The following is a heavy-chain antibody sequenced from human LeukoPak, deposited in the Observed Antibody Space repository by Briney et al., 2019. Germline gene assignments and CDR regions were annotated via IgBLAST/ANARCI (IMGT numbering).Heavy chain of an antibody. Sequence: ASVKVSCKASGYTFTSYDFTWVRQATGQGLEWMGWMNPISGNTGYAQKFQGRVTMTRNTSISTAYMELSSLRSEDTAVYYCARDRDITAVTRTRLDYWGQGTLVIVSS. CDR1: GYTFTSYD. J-gene: IGHJ4*02. V-gene: IGHV1-8*01. D-gene: IGHD6-13*01. CDR2: MNPISGNT. CDR3: ARDRDITAVTRTRLDY.